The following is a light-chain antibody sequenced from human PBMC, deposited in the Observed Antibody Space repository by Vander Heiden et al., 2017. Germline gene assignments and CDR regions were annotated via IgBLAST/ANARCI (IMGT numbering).Light chain of an antibody. J-gene: IGKJ1*01. CDR3: QQYNNWPPWT. CDR2: RAS. Sequence: EIVMTQSPATLSVSPGERATLSCRASQGVSSNLAWYQQKPRQAPRLLIYRASTRATGIPARFSGSGSGTEFTLTISSLQSEDFAIYYCQQYNNWPPWTFGQGTKVEIK. V-gene: IGKV3-15*01. CDR1: QGVSSN.